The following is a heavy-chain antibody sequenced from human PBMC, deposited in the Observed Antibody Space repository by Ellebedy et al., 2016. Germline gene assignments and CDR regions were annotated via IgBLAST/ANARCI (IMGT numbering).Heavy chain of an antibody. CDR3: AKSGGISEWGLFHFDY. J-gene: IGHJ4*02. CDR1: RFTFSDYA. CDR2: ISGSGGST. D-gene: IGHD3-3*01. Sequence: GGSLRLXXTASRFTFSDYAMNWVRQAPGKGLEWVSSISGSGGSTYYIDSVKGRFTISRDNSRNTLYLQVDGLSAEDTAVYYCAKSGGISEWGLFHFDYWGQGTLVTVSS. V-gene: IGHV3-23*02.